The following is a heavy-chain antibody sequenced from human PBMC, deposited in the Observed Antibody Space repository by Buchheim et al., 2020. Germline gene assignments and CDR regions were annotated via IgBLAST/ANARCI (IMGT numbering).Heavy chain of an antibody. CDR2: INPRGGRT. Sequence: QVQLVQSGAEVKKPGASVKVSCKASGYTFTSYYMHWVRQAPGQGLEWMGIINPRGGRTSYEQKFQGRVTMTRDTSTSTVYMELSSLRSEDTAVYYCTREAEMATETEYYQYYYGMDVWGQGTT. V-gene: IGHV1-46*03. CDR1: GYTFTSYY. D-gene: IGHD5-24*01. J-gene: IGHJ6*02. CDR3: TREAEMATETEYYQYYYGMDV.